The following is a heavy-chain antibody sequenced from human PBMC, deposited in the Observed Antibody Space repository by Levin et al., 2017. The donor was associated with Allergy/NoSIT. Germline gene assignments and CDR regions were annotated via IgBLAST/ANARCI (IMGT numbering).Heavy chain of an antibody. Sequence: AASVKVSCKGSGYSFTSYWIGWVRQMPGKGLEWMGIIYPGDSDTRYSPSFQGQVTISADKSISTAYLQWSSLKASDTAMYYCARLVSGWSGGPFYWGQGTLVTVSS. V-gene: IGHV5-51*01. CDR2: IYPGDSDT. CDR3: ARLVSGWSGGPFY. CDR1: GYSFTSYW. D-gene: IGHD6-19*01. J-gene: IGHJ4*02.